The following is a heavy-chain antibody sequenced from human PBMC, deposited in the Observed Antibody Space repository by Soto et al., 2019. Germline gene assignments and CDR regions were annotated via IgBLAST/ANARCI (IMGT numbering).Heavy chain of an antibody. CDR2: VFHTVNT. V-gene: IGHV4-4*02. CDR1: GDSMTRSVW. CDR3: ARKAWVRFDY. J-gene: IGHJ4*02. Sequence: SETLSLTCAVSGDSMTRSVWWTWVRQPPGKGLEWIGEVFHTVNTNYNPSLKSRVTMSVDKSTNEFSLKVTSVTAADTAIYYCARKAWVRFDYWGQGALLTVYS. D-gene: IGHD7-27*01.